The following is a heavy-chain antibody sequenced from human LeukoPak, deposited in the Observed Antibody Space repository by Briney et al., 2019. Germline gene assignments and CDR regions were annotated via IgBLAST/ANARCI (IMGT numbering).Heavy chain of an antibody. CDR3: ARWDDSSGHYYFDY. D-gene: IGHD3-22*01. V-gene: IGHV4-34*01. Sequence: SETLSLTCAVYGGSFSGYYWSWIRQPPGKGLEWIGEINHSGSTNYNPSLKSRVTISVDTSKNQFSLKLSSVTAADTAVYYCARWDDSSGHYYFDYWGQGTLVTVSS. J-gene: IGHJ4*02. CDR1: GGSFSGYY. CDR2: INHSGST.